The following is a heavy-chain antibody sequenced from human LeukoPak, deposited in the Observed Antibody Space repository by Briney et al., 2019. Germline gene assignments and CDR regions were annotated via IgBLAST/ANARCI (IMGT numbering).Heavy chain of an antibody. CDR1: GFTVSSNY. CDR2: IYSGGST. V-gene: IGHV3-66*02. D-gene: IGHD3-10*01. J-gene: IGHJ4*02. CDR3: ARDAPNTYYYGSGSLGY. Sequence: GGSLRLSCAASGFTVSSNYMSWVRQAPGKGLEWVSVIYSGGSTYYADSVKGRFTISRDNSKNTLYLQMNSLRAEDTAVYYCARDAPNTYYYGSGSLGYWGQGTLVIVSS.